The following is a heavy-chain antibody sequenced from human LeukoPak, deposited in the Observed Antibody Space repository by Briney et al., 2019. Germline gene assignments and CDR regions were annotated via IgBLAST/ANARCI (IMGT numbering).Heavy chain of an antibody. D-gene: IGHD5-18*01. Sequence: ASVKVSCKASGYTFTSYYMHWVRQAPGQGLEWMGLINPSGGSTSYALKFQGRVTMTRDTSTSTIYMELSSLRSEDTAVYYCATQYSYGVFDYWGQGTLVTVSS. V-gene: IGHV1-46*01. CDR1: GYTFTSYY. CDR3: ATQYSYGVFDY. J-gene: IGHJ4*02. CDR2: INPSGGST.